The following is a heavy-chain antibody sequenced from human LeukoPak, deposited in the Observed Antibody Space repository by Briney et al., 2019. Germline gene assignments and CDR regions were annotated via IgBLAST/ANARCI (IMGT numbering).Heavy chain of an antibody. CDR3: ARQYSGYDSDY. D-gene: IGHD5-12*01. V-gene: IGHV3-21*01. CDR1: GFTFSSYS. J-gene: IGHJ4*02. Sequence: PGGSLRLSCAASGFTFSSYSMNWVRQAPGKGLEWVSSISSSSSYIDYADSVKGRFTISRDNAKNSLYLQMNSLRAEDTAVYYCARQYSGYDSDYWGQGTLVTVSS. CDR2: ISSSSSYI.